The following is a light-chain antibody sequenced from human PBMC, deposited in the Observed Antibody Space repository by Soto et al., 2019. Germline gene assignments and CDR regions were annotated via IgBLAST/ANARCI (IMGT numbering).Light chain of an antibody. V-gene: IGKV3-20*01. Sequence: EIVLTQSPDTLSLSPGERATLSCRASQSVSSSFLAWYQQKPGQAPRLLIYRASSRATGIPDRFTGSGSGTDFTLTISRREPEDFAVYYCQQYESSPLTFGGGTKVEI. CDR3: QQYESSPLT. CDR1: QSVSSSF. CDR2: RAS. J-gene: IGKJ4*01.